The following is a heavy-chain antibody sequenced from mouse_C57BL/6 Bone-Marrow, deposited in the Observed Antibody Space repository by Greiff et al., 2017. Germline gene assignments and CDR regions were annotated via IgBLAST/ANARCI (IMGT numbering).Heavy chain of an antibody. CDR3: ARHYYGPYWYFDV. J-gene: IGHJ1*03. CDR1: GFTFSSYG. CDR2: ISSGGSYT. Sequence: EVMLVESGGDLVKPGGSLKLSCAASGFTFSSYGMSWVRQTPDKRLEWVATISSGGSYTYYPDSVKGRFTISRDNAKNTLYLQMSSLKSEDTAMYYCARHYYGPYWYFDVWGTGTTVTV. D-gene: IGHD1-1*01. V-gene: IGHV5-6*01.